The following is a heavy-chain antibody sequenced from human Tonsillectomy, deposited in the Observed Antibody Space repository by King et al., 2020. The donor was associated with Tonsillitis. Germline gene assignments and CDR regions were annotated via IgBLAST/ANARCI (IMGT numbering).Heavy chain of an antibody. CDR1: GFTFSSYG. J-gene: IGHJ3*01. D-gene: IGHD1-14*01. V-gene: IGHV3-30*18. Sequence: QVQLVESGGGVVQPGRSLRLSCAASGFTFSSYGMHWVRQAPGQGLEWVAVISYDGSSKYYADSVKGRFTISRDNSKNTLYLQMNSLRAEDTAVYYCAKGITSRVARNDAFGFWGQGTMVTVSS. CDR2: ISYDGSSK. CDR3: AKGITSRVARNDAFGF.